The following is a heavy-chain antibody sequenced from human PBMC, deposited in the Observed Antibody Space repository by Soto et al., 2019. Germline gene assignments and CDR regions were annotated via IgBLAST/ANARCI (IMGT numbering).Heavy chain of an antibody. CDR2: MNPNSGNT. D-gene: IGHD2-15*01. CDR3: ARGGVVVVAATRAYWYFDL. J-gene: IGHJ2*01. Sequence: QVQLVQSGAEVKKPGASVKVSYKASGYTFTSYDINWVRQATGQGLEWMGWMNPNSGNTGYAQNFQGRVTMTTNTSISTAYMELSSLRSEDTAVYYCARGGVVVVAATRAYWYFDLWGRGTLVTVSS. CDR1: GYTFTSYD. V-gene: IGHV1-8*01.